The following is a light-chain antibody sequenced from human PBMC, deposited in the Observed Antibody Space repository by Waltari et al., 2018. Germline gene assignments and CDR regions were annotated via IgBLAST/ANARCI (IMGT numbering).Light chain of an antibody. CDR3: GSDAGTSTMV. CDR1: RRDVWSYHL. J-gene: IGLJ3*02. V-gene: IGLV2-23*02. CDR2: EVT. Sequence: QSALTQPASVSGSPGMSITISCNGTRRDVWSYHLVSWYQQHPGKAPQLIIFEVTKRPSGVSDRCSGSKSDYTASLPISGLQAEDEADYFCGSDAGTSTMVFGGGTKLTVL.